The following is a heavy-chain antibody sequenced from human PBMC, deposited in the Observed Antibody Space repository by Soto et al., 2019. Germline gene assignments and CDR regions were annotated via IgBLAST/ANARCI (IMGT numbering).Heavy chain of an antibody. Sequence: SETLSLTCAVYGGSFSGYYWGWIRQPPGKGLEWIGEINHSGSTNYNPSLKSRVTISVDTSKNQFSLKLSSVTAADTAVYYCASPPYYYDSSGAYSGAFDIWGQGTMVTVSS. CDR2: INHSGST. CDR3: ASPPYYYDSSGAYSGAFDI. D-gene: IGHD3-22*01. CDR1: GGSFSGYY. J-gene: IGHJ3*02. V-gene: IGHV4-34*01.